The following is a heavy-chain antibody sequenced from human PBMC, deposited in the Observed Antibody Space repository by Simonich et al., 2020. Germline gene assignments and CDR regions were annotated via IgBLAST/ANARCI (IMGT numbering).Heavy chain of an antibody. J-gene: IGHJ6*02. Sequence: QVQLQESGPGLVKPSETLSLTCAVSGYSISSGYYWGWIRQPPGKGLEWSRSIYHTRSTYYTPSHKSRVTISVDTAKNQFSLKLSSVTAADTAVYYCARVGYSNYYYYGMDVWGQGTTVTVSS. D-gene: IGHD6-13*01. CDR1: GYSISSGYY. CDR3: ARVGYSNYYYYGMDV. CDR2: IYHTRST. V-gene: IGHV4-38-2*01.